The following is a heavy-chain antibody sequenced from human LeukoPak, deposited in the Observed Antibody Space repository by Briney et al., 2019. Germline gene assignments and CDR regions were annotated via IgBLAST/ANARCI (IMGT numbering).Heavy chain of an antibody. V-gene: IGHV4-31*03. Sequence: SETLSRTCTVSGGSISSGGYYWSWIRQHPGKGLEWIGYIYYSGSTYYNPSLKSRVTISVDTSKNQFSLKLSSVTAADTAVYYCARDKVDKLDSSGVFDYWGQGTLVTVSS. CDR2: IYYSGST. CDR1: GGSISSGGYY. CDR3: ARDKVDKLDSSGVFDY. J-gene: IGHJ4*02. D-gene: IGHD3-22*01.